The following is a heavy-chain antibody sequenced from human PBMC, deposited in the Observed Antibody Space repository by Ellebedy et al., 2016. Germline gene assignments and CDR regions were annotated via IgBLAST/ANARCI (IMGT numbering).Heavy chain of an antibody. CDR1: GFNFHEYT. V-gene: IGHV3-43*01. CDR3: AKDRYDFWSGYYLTDH. J-gene: IGHJ5*02. Sequence: GESLKISXAASGFNFHEYTMHWFRQAPGTGLEWVSLISWNGGSTYHADSVKGRFTISRDKSRNSLYLQMTSLRTEDTALYYCAKDRYDFWSGYYLTDHWGQGTLVTVSS. CDR2: ISWNGGST. D-gene: IGHD3-3*01.